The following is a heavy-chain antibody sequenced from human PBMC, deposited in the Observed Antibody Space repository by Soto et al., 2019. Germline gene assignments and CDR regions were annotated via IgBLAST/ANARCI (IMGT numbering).Heavy chain of an antibody. CDR3: ARVTPPEGTTGDVDALEI. D-gene: IGHD4-17*01. CDR2: LYSVGST. Sequence: CGSLRLSCAASGFTVSSNYTSWVRQAPGKGLEWVSVLYSVGSTYYADSLQGRFTISRENSKNPLYLQMKTLIAEDKAVYYCARVTPPEGTTGDVDALEIWGQGTMVTVSS. CDR1: GFTVSSNY. J-gene: IGHJ3*02. V-gene: IGHV3-53*01.